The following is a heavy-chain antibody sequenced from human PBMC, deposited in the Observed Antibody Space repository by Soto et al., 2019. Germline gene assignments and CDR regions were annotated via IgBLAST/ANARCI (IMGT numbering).Heavy chain of an antibody. Sequence: HPGGSLRLSCAASGFTFSSYAMHWVRQAPGKGLEWVAVISYDGSNKYYADSVKGRFIISRDNAKNTLYLQMNSLRAEDTAVYYCARDQSDTAIRGKYYYYYYMDVWGKGTTVTVSS. J-gene: IGHJ6*03. D-gene: IGHD5-18*01. CDR2: ISYDGSNK. CDR3: ARDQSDTAIRGKYYYYYYMDV. V-gene: IGHV3-30-3*01. CDR1: GFTFSSYA.